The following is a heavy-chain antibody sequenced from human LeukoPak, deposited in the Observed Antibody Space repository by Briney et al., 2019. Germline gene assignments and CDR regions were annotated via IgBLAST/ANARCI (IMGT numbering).Heavy chain of an antibody. CDR2: ISGTGTIN. D-gene: IGHD3-16*02. CDR3: ARNQPHRDYMGGSFRYGIFDL. V-gene: IGHV3-11*01. J-gene: IGHJ4*02. CDR1: GFTFSDYY. Sequence: PGGSLRLSCAASGFTFSDYYMSWIRQAPGKGLEWLSYISGTGTINYYVDSIKGRFTISRDNAKNSLYLQMNGLRADDTAVYYCARNQPHRDYMGGSFRYGIFDLWGQGTLVTVSS.